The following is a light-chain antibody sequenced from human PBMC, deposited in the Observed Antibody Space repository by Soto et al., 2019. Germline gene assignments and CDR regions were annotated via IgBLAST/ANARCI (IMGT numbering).Light chain of an antibody. Sequence: QSVLTQPPSASGTPGQRVTISCSGSSSNIESNTVTWYQQLPGTAPKLVIYSNYDRPSGVPERFSGSKSGTSASLAITGLQAEDEADYYCQAYDYSLTASVFGGGTKVTVL. J-gene: IGLJ3*02. CDR2: SNY. CDR3: QAYDYSLTASV. CDR1: SSNIESNT. V-gene: IGLV1-44*01.